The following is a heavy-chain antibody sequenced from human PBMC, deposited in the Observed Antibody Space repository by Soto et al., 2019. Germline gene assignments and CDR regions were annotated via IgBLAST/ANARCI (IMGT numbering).Heavy chain of an antibody. D-gene: IGHD6-19*01. J-gene: IGHJ4*02. CDR3: ATDRGAVAGTLDY. V-gene: IGHV1-24*01. Sequence: QVQLVQSGAEVKKPGASVKVSCKVSGYTLTELSMHWVRQAPGKGLEWMGGFDPDDGETIYAQKFQGRVTMTHDTYTGTADKELSSLRSEDTAVYYCATDRGAVAGTLDYWGQGALVTVFS. CDR1: GYTLTELS. CDR2: FDPDDGET.